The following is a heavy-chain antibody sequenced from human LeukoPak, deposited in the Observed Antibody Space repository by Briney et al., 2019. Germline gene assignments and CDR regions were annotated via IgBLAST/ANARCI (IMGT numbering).Heavy chain of an antibody. CDR1: GGSFSGYY. CDR2: INHSGNT. D-gene: IGHD6-13*01. Sequence: SETLSLTCAVYGGSFSGYYWSWIRQPPGKGLEWIGEINHSGNTNYNPSLKSRVTISVDTSKNQFSLKLSSVTAADTAVYYCARSTQSSSFDRWFDPWGQGTLVTVSS. V-gene: IGHV4-34*01. J-gene: IGHJ5*02. CDR3: ARSTQSSSFDRWFDP.